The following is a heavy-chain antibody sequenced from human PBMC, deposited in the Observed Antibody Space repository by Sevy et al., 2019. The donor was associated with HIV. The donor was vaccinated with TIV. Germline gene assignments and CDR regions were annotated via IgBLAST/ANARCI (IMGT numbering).Heavy chain of an antibody. V-gene: IGHV1-18*01. CDR3: ARARRYYYDSSGSSRVFDY. J-gene: IGHJ4*02. CDR1: GYTFTSYG. CDR2: ISAYNGNT. D-gene: IGHD3-22*01. Sequence: ASVKVSCKASGYTFTSYGISWVRQAHGQGLEWMGWISAYNGNTNYAQKLQGRVTMTTDTSTSTAYMELRSLRSDDTAVYYCARARRYYYDSSGSSRVFDYWGQGTLVTVSS.